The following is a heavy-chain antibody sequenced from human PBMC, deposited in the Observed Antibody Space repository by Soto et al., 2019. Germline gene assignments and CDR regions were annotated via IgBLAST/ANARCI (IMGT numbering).Heavy chain of an antibody. J-gene: IGHJ4*02. CDR3: ARDVSRADYFD. CDR1: GYTFTDYF. CDR2: INPNSGGA. D-gene: IGHD3-9*01. Sequence: QVQLVQSGAEVKKPGASVKVSCKASGYTFTDYFIHWVRQAPGQGLEWMGWINPNSGGANYAQKFQDRVTLTRDTSMTTAYMELSRLRSDDTAVYYCARDVSRADYFDWGQGTLVTVSS. V-gene: IGHV1-2*02.